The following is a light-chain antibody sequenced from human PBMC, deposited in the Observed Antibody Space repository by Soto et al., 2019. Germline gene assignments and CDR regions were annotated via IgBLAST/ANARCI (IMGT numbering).Light chain of an antibody. CDR1: QSVSSNH. Sequence: EIVLTQSPGTLSLSPGERATLYCRASQSVSSNHLAWYQQKPGQAPRLLIYGASSRATGIPDRFSGSGSGTDFTLTISRLEPEDFAVYYCQQYNSWPLTFGGGTKVDI. V-gene: IGKV3-20*01. CDR2: GAS. CDR3: QQYNSWPLT. J-gene: IGKJ4*01.